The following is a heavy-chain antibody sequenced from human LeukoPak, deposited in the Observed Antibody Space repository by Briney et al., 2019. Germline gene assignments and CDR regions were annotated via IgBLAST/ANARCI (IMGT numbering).Heavy chain of an antibody. J-gene: IGHJ3*02. Sequence: PGGSLRLSCAASGFTFDDYAMHWVRQAPGKGLEWVSGISWNSGSIAYADSVKGRFTISRDNAKNSLYLQMNSLRAEDMALYYCAKGYSSGWYEVAFDIWGQGTMVTVSS. CDR3: AKGYSSGWYEVAFDI. CDR2: ISWNSGSI. D-gene: IGHD6-19*01. V-gene: IGHV3-9*03. CDR1: GFTFDDYA.